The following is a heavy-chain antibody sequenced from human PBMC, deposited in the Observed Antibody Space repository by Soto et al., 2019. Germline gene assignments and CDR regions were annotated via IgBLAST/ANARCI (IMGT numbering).Heavy chain of an antibody. D-gene: IGHD4-17*01. CDR1: GFTFTSSA. Sequence: GASVKVSCKASGFTFTSSAVQWVRQARGQRLEWIGWIVVGSGNTNYAQKFQERVTITRDMSTSTAYMELSSLRSEDTAVYYCSAVRHPYGGNPGCYWGQGTLVTVSS. CDR3: SAVRHPYGGNPGCY. J-gene: IGHJ4*02. CDR2: IVVGSGNT. V-gene: IGHV1-58*01.